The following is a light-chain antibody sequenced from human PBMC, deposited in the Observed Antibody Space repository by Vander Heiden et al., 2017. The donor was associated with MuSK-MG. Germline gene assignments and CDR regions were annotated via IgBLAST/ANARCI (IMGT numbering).Light chain of an antibody. J-gene: IGLJ3*02. CDR2: DVS. CDR3: CSYTSSSTWV. V-gene: IGLV2-14*01. CDR1: SSDVGGYNY. Sequence: QSAITQPASVSGSPGQSITISCTGTSSDVGGYNYVSWYQQHPGKAPKLMIYDVSNRPSGVSKRFSGSKSGNTASLTISGLQAEDEADYFCCSYTSSSTWVFGGGTKLTVL.